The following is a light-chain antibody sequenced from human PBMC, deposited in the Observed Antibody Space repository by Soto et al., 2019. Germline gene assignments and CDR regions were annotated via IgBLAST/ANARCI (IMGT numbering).Light chain of an antibody. J-gene: IGLJ1*01. CDR2: EVS. CDR1: SSDVGGYNY. CDR3: SSYAGSNNKV. V-gene: IGLV2-8*01. Sequence: QSALTQPPSASGSPGQSATISCTGTSSDVGGYNYVSWYQQHPGKAPKLMIYEVSKRPSGVPDRFSGSKSGNTASLTVSGLQAEDEADYYCSSYAGSNNKVFGTGTKVTV.